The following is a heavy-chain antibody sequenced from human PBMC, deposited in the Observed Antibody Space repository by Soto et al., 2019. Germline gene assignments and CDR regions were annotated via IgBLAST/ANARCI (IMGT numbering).Heavy chain of an antibody. V-gene: IGHV3-30*14. D-gene: IGHD1-26*01. CDR3: ARERHRRGTFTY. J-gene: IGHJ4*02. Sequence: PGGSLRLSCAASVFTFSCYAMHWFRQAPGKGLEWVALISYDGSDKDYADSVKGRFTISRDNSKNTLYLQMNSLRAEDTAVYYCARERHRRGTFTYWAQGT. CDR1: VFTFSCYA. CDR2: ISYDGSDK.